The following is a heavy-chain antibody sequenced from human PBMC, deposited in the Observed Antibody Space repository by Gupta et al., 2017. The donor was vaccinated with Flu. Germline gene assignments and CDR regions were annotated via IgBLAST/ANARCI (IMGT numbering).Heavy chain of an antibody. CDR1: GDTFSSYG. V-gene: IGHV1-69*01. CDR3: ARAILASRPVGANNYY. J-gene: IGHJ6*01. Sequence: KASGDTFSSYGINWVRQAPGQGLEWMGGIIPIFGTTNYAQKFLGRVTISADDSAATGYMELSSLRSEDTAVYYCARAILASRPVGANNYY. D-gene: IGHD1-26*01. CDR2: IIPIFGTT.